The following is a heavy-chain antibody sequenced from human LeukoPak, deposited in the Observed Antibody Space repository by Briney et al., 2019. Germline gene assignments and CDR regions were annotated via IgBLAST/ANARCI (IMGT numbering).Heavy chain of an antibody. CDR3: ARSRAMVRGVIGGNWFDP. J-gene: IGHJ5*02. CDR2: MNPNSGNT. V-gene: IGHV1-8*02. CDR1: GYTFTNYD. Sequence: ASVKVSCKASGYTFTNYDINWVRQATGQGLEWMGWMNPNSGNTGYAQKFQGRVTMTRNTSISTAYMELSSLRSEDTAEYYCARSRAMVRGVIGGNWFDPWGQGTLVTVSS. D-gene: IGHD3-10*01.